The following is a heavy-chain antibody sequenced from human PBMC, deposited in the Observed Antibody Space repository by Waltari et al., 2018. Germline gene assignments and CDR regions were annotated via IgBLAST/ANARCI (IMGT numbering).Heavy chain of an antibody. D-gene: IGHD3-3*02. CDR1: GGSISSSGSY. J-gene: IGHJ5*02. Sequence: QLPLQESGPGLVKPSETLSLTCTVSGGSISSSGSYWGWIRQPPGKGLEWIGSISYSGITYYNTSLMSRVTISVDTSKNQFSLKLTSVIAAETAVFYCARFSKSANWIDPWGQGTLVTVSS. CDR2: ISYSGIT. CDR3: ARFSKSANWIDP. V-gene: IGHV4-39*01.